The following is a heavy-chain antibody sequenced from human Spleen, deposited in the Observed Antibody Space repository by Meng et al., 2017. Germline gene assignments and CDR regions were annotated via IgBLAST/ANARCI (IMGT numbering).Heavy chain of an antibody. D-gene: IGHD6-13*01. CDR3: ARLRSSSWIYYFDY. CDR1: GGSISSFY. V-gene: IGHV4-59*01. Sequence: QGQLEGSGPRLLKPSETLSLTCTVSGGSISSFYWSWIRQPPGKGLEWIGYIYYTGTTHYSPSLTSRLTISVDTSKNHLSLRLTSVTAADTAVYYCARLRSSSWIYYFDYWGQGTLVTVSS. J-gene: IGHJ4*02. CDR2: IYYTGTT.